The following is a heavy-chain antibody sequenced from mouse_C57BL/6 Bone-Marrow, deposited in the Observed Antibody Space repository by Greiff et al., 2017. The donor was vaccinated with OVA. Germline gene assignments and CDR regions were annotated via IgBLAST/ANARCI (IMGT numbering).Heavy chain of an antibody. J-gene: IGHJ4*01. V-gene: IGHV2-5*01. Sequence: QVQLKQSGPGLVQPSQSLSITCTVSGFSLTSYGVHWVRQSPGKGLEWLGVIWRGGSTDYNAAFMSRLSITKDNSKSQVFFKMNSLQADDTAIYYCAKKVGYYCGPYAMDYWGQGTSVTVSS. CDR3: AKKVGYYCGPYAMDY. CDR2: IWRGGST. D-gene: IGHD1-1*01. CDR1: GFSLTSYG.